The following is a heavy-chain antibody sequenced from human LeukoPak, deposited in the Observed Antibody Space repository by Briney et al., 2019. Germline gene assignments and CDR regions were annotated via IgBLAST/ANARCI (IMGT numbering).Heavy chain of an antibody. D-gene: IGHD3-10*01. V-gene: IGHV4-59*01. J-gene: IGHJ5*02. CDR3: ARDSSYYGSGSYP. CDR1: GGSISSYY. CDR2: NYYNGST. Sequence: NSSETLFLTCTVSGGSISSYYWSWIRQPPGKGLERIGYNYYNGSTSYNPSLKSRVTISVDTSKNQFSLKLSSVTAADTAMYYCARDSSYYGSGSYPWGQGTLVTVSS.